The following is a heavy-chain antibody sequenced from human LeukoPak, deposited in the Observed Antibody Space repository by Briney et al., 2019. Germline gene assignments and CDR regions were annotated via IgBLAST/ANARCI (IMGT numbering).Heavy chain of an antibody. CDR1: GFTFCSHW. CDR3: ARVLGVTTGYNAIDV. J-gene: IGHJ3*01. V-gene: IGHV3-74*01. Sequence: GGSLRISCAASGFTFCSHWMNRVRQAPGKGVVLGSRIDDGGRSTVYADSVKGRFTISRDNARNTLDLQMTSLRVEDTAVYYCARVLGVTTGYNAIDVWGQETMVTVSS. D-gene: IGHD3-9*01. CDR2: IDDGGRST.